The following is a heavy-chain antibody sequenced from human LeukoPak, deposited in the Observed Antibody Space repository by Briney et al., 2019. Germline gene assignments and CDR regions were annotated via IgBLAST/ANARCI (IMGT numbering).Heavy chain of an antibody. J-gene: IGHJ4*02. CDR3: ARQGSSSRSLDY. V-gene: IGHV1-18*01. Sequence: ASVKVSCKASGYTFTSYGISWVRQAPGQGLEWMGWISAYNGNTNYAQKFQGWVTMTRDTSISTAYMELSRLRSDDTAVYYCARQGSSSRSLDYWGQGTLVTVSS. CDR1: GYTFTSYG. CDR2: ISAYNGNT. D-gene: IGHD6-13*01.